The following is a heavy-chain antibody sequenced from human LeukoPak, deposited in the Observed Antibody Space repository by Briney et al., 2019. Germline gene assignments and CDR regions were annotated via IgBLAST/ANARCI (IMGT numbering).Heavy chain of an antibody. J-gene: IGHJ4*02. CDR1: GYTFTSYY. D-gene: IGHD2-2*01. V-gene: IGHV1-46*03. CDR3: AREFIEYQPYLDY. Sequence: ASVKVSCXASGYTFTSYYMHWVRQARGQGLEWMGIINPSGGSTSYAQKFQGRVTMTRDTSTSTVYMELSSLRSEDTAVYYCAREFIEYQPYLDYWGQGTLVTVSS. CDR2: INPSGGST.